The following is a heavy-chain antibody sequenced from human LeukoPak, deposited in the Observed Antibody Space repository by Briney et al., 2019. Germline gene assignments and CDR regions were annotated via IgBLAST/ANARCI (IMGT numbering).Heavy chain of an antibody. CDR3: ATGVGATTGQFDY. D-gene: IGHD1-26*01. Sequence: GGSLRLSCAASGFTFSSYGMHWVRQAPGKGLEWVAFIRYDGSNKYYADSVKGRFTISRDNSKNTLYLQMNSLRAEDTAVYYCATGVGATTGQFDYWGQGTLVTVSS. J-gene: IGHJ4*02. CDR1: GFTFSSYG. CDR2: IRYDGSNK. V-gene: IGHV3-30*02.